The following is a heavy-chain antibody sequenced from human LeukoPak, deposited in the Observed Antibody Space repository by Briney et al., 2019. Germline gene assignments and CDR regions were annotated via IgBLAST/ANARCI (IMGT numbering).Heavy chain of an antibody. D-gene: IGHD2-8*01. CDR1: GGSISTYY. CDR3: ARYNGPNYYTYYMDV. Sequence: SETLSLTCTVSGGSISTYYWSWIRQPPGKGLEWIGYIYPGGSAKYIPSLESRVSISVDTSKNQFFLKLFSVTAADAAVYYCARYNGPNYYTYYMDVWGKGTTVTVSS. CDR2: IYPGGSA. J-gene: IGHJ6*03. V-gene: IGHV4-4*09.